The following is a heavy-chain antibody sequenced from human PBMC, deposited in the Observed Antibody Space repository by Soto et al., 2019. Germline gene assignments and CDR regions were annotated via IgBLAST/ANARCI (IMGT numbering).Heavy chain of an antibody. CDR3: ARHPDNFAFDI. Sequence: QLQLQESGPGLVKPSETLSLTCTVSGGSISSSTYYWGWIRQPPGKGLEWIGNIYYSGSTYYNPSLKNRGTISIDTSKNQFSLHLRSVTAADTAVYYCARHPDNFAFDIWGQGTMVTVSS. CDR2: IYYSGST. V-gene: IGHV4-39*01. CDR1: GGSISSSTYY. J-gene: IGHJ3*02.